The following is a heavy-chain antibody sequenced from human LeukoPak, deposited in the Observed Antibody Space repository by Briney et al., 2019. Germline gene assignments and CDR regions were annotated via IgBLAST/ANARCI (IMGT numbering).Heavy chain of an antibody. V-gene: IGHV4-39*07. CDR3: ARGPSITIFGVVMYTWFDP. CDR1: GGSISSSSYY. D-gene: IGHD3-3*01. Sequence: PSETLSLTCTVSGGSISSSSYYWGWIRQPPGRGLEWVGSSDYSGGYYFSPSLRSRVTLSVDTSKNQFSLNLISVTAADTAVYYCARGPSITIFGVVMYTWFDPWGQGTPVSVSS. J-gene: IGHJ5*02. CDR2: SDYSGGY.